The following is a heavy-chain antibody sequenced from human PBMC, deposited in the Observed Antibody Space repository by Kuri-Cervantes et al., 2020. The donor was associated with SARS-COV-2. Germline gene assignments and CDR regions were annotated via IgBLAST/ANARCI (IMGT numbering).Heavy chain of an antibody. CDR2: ISKGSDTI. J-gene: IGHJ6*03. V-gene: IGHV3-48*01. Sequence: GESLKISCAASGFTFNTYSMDWVRLAPGKGLEWLAYISKGSDTIYYADSVKGRFTISRDNSKNTLYLQMNGLRAEDTAVYYCAKVEGYCSSTSCNYYYYYMDVWGKGTTVTVSS. CDR1: GFTFNTYS. D-gene: IGHD2-2*01. CDR3: AKVEGYCSSTSCNYYYYYMDV.